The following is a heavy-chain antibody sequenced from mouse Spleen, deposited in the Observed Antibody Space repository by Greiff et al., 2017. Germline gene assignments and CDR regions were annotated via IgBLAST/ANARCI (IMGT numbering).Heavy chain of an antibody. V-gene: IGHV6-3*01. D-gene: IGHD3-3*01. CDR1: GFTFSNYW. CDR2: IRLKSDNYAT. CDR3: TDLGADY. Sequence: EVKVVESGGGLVQPGGSMKLSCVASGFTFSNYWMSWVRQSPEKGLEWVAQIRLKSDNYATHYAESVKGRFTISREDSKSSVYLQMNNLRAEDSGIYYCTDLGADYWGQGTTLTVSS. J-gene: IGHJ2*01.